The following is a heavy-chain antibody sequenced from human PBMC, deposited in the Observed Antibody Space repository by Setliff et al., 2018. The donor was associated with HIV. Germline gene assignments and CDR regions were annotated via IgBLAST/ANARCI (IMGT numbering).Heavy chain of an antibody. Sequence: SETLSLTCAVYGGSFSGYYWNWIRQPPGKGLEWIGEIIHSGGTNYNPSLKSRVTISLDTPKNQFSLKLNSVIAADTAVYYCARNRVPSSLWGQGTLVTVSS. CDR1: GGSFSGYY. CDR2: IIHSGGT. D-gene: IGHD3-10*01. CDR3: ARNRVPSSL. V-gene: IGHV4-34*12. J-gene: IGHJ4*02.